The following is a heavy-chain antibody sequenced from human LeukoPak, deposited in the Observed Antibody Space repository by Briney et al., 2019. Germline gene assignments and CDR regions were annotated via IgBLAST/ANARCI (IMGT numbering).Heavy chain of an antibody. D-gene: IGHD2-2*01. CDR2: IYPGDSDT. J-gene: IGHJ5*02. V-gene: IGHV5-51*01. CDR3: ARQGVVPAARGDNWFDP. CDR1: GYGFTSYW. Sequence: GESLKISCKGSGYGFTSYWIGWVRQMSGKGLEWMGIIYPGDSDTRYSPSFQGQVTISADKSISTAYLQWSSLKASDTAMYYCARQGVVPAARGDNWFDPWGQGTLVTVSS.